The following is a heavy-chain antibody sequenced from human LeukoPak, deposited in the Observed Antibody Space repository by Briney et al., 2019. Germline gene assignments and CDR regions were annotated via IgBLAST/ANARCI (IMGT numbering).Heavy chain of an antibody. Sequence: SETLTLTCGVLGGSLSDDYRSWIRQPPGKGLEWIGEINHRGTTNYNPSLRSRVTISVDTSKNQFSLNLTSVSAADTSMYYCARVPGRRYLQHIFDSWGQGTLVTVSS. V-gene: IGHV4-34*01. CDR1: GGSLSDDY. J-gene: IGHJ4*02. CDR2: INHRGTT. D-gene: IGHD2-21*01. CDR3: ARVPGRRYLQHIFDS.